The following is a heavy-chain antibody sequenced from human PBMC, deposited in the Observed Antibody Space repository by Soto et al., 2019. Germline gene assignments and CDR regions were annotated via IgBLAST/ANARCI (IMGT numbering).Heavy chain of an antibody. Sequence: QVQLVQSGAEVKKPGSSVKVSCKASGGTFSSYAISWVRQAPGQGLEWMGGIIPIFGTANYAQKFQGRVTITADKSTSTADMELSSLRSEDTAVYYCAREDTAMVSSYYGMDVWGQGTTVTVSS. CDR3: AREDTAMVSSYYGMDV. J-gene: IGHJ6*02. CDR2: IIPIFGTA. CDR1: GGTFSSYA. V-gene: IGHV1-69*06. D-gene: IGHD5-18*01.